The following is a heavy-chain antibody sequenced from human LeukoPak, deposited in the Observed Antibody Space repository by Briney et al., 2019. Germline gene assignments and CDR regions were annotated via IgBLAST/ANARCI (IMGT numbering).Heavy chain of an antibody. J-gene: IGHJ5*02. V-gene: IGHV4-59*12. CDR3: AVEATRLLNWFDP. CDR2: IYFSGST. CDR1: GGSMSYYH. Sequence: SETLSLTCTVSGGSMSYYHWSWIRQPPGKGLQWIGYIYFSGSTNYSPSLRSRVSMSVETSKNQFSLKLSAVTAADTAVYYCAVEATRLLNWFDPWGQGTLVTVSS. D-gene: IGHD1-26*01.